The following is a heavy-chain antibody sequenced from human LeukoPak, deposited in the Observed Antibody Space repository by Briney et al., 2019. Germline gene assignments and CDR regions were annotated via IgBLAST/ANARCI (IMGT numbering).Heavy chain of an antibody. V-gene: IGHV5-51*01. CDR3: VRGAVAGTLGWFDP. D-gene: IGHD6-19*01. CDR2: IYPGDSDT. CDR1: GYSFSSYW. J-gene: IGHJ5*02. Sequence: GESLKISCKGSGYSFSSYWIGWVRQLPGKGLEWMGIIYPGDSDTRYSPSFQGQVTISADKSISTAYLQWSSLKASDTAMYYCVRGAVAGTLGWFDPWGQGTLITVSS.